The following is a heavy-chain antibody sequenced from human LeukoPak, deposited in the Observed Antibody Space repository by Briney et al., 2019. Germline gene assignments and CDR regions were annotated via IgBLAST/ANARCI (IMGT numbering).Heavy chain of an antibody. V-gene: IGHV3-30*02. Sequence: GGSLRLSCAPSGSTFSSYGMHWVRQAPGKGLEWVAFIRYDGSDKHYADSVQGRFTISRDNSRDTLYLQMNSLTTEDTAVYYCARDWGSSGWANFDYWGQGTLVTVSS. CDR3: ARDWGSSGWANFDY. CDR2: IRYDGSDK. J-gene: IGHJ4*02. CDR1: GSTFSSYG. D-gene: IGHD6-19*01.